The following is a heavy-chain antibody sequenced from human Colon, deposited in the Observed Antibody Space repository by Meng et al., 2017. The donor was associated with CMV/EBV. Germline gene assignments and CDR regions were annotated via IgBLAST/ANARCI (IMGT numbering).Heavy chain of an antibody. J-gene: IGHJ4*02. CDR1: GFTFSSYT. D-gene: IGHD1-26*01. V-gene: IGHV3-21*01. CDR2: ISTSGTKI. Sequence: GESLKISCGTSGFTFSSYTMHWVRQAPGKGLEWVSSISTSGTKIYYADSVKGRFTVSRDDARDSLFLRLNSLRAEDTALYYCARDMGFLGGTFDYWGQGTLVTVSS. CDR3: ARDMGFLGGTFDY.